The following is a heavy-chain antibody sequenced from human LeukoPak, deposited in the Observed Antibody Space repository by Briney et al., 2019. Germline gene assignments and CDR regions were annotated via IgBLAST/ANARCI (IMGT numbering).Heavy chain of an antibody. CDR3: AKRDSSGSYPYYFDY. V-gene: IGHV3-23*01. CDR1: GFTFSTHA. Sequence: GGSLRLSCVAPGFTFSTHAMSWVRLAPGKGLEWVSAIGGSDGSTYYADSVKGRFTISRDNSKDTLYLQMNSLRVEDTATYYCAKRDSSGSYPYYFDYWGQGTLVTVSS. J-gene: IGHJ4*02. D-gene: IGHD3-22*01. CDR2: IGGSDGST.